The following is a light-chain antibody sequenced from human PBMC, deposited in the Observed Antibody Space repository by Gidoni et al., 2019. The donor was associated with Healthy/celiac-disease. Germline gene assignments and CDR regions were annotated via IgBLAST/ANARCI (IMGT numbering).Light chain of an antibody. CDR3: QQGT. V-gene: IGKV1-39*01. CDR1: QSISSY. Sequence: DIQMTQSPSSLSASVGDRVTITCRASQSISSYLNWYQQKPGKAPRLLIYAASSLQSGVPSRYRGSGSGTDFTLTISSLEPEDFATYYCQQGTFGQGTKVEIK. J-gene: IGKJ1*01. CDR2: AAS.